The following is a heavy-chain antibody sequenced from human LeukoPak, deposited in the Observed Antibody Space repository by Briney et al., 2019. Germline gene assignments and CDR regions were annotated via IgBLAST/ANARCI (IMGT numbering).Heavy chain of an antibody. J-gene: IGHJ3*02. Sequence: ASVKVSCKASGYTFISYVMTWVRQAPGQGLEWMGWISAYNGNTNYAQKLQGRVTMTADTSTSTAYMELRSLRSDDTAVYYCARGYYYDSSGTYAFDIWGQGTMVTVS. CDR3: ARGYYYDSSGTYAFDI. CDR1: GYTFISYV. V-gene: IGHV1-18*01. D-gene: IGHD3-22*01. CDR2: ISAYNGNT.